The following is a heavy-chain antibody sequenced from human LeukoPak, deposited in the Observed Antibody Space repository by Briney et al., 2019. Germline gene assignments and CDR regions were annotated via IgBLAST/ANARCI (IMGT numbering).Heavy chain of an antibody. CDR1: GGTFSSYA. CDR2: IIPIFGTA. D-gene: IGHD6-19*01. CDR3: ARDLYSSGWTDAFDI. Sequence: ASVKVSCKASGGTFSSYAISWVRQAPGQGLEWMGGIIPIFGTANYAQKFQGRVTITADESTSTAYMELNSLRSEDTAVYYCARDLYSSGWTDAFDIWGQGTMVTVSS. J-gene: IGHJ3*02. V-gene: IGHV1-69*13.